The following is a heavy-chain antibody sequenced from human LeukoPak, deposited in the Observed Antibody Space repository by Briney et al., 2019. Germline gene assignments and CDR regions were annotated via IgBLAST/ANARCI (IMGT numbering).Heavy chain of an antibody. D-gene: IGHD6-13*01. V-gene: IGHV3-7*01. CDR1: GFTFSHFW. J-gene: IGHJ5*02. CDR3: ARDVSSSWYHWFDP. Sequence: GGSLRLSCAASGFTFSHFWMSWVRQAPGKGLEWVAYIKKTGSETYYVDSVKGRFTISRDNAKNSLYLQMNSLRAEDTAVYYCARDVSSSWYHWFDPWGQGTLVTVSS. CDR2: IKKTGSET.